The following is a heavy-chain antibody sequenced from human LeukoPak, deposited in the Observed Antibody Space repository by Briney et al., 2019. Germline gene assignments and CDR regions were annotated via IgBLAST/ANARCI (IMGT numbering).Heavy chain of an antibody. V-gene: IGHV3-48*04. CDR3: ARDIYYDSSGYYGSVY. D-gene: IGHD3-22*01. Sequence: GGSLRLSCAASGFTFRSYSMNWVRQAPGKGLEWVSYISSSSSTIYYADSVKGRFTISRGNAKNSLYLQMNSLRAEDTAVYYCARDIYYDSSGYYGSVYWGQGTLVTVSS. CDR2: ISSSSSTI. J-gene: IGHJ4*02. CDR1: GFTFRSYS.